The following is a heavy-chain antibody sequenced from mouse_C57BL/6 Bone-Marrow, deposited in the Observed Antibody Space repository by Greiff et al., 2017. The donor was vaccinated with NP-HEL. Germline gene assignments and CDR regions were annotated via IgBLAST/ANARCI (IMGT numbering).Heavy chain of an antibody. CDR2: IDPSDSYT. V-gene: IGHV1-50*01. Sequence: QVQLQQPGAELVKPGASVKLSCKASGYTFTSYWMQWVKQRPGQGLEWIGEIDPSDSYTNYNQKFKGKATLTVDTSSSTAYMQLSSLTSEDSAVYYCARGAYYDYDVDYAMDYWGQGTSVTVSS. CDR3: ARGAYYDYDVDYAMDY. CDR1: GYTFTSYW. J-gene: IGHJ4*01. D-gene: IGHD2-4*01.